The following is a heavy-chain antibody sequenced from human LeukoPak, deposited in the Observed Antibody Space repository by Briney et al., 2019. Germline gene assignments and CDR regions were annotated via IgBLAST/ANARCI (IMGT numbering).Heavy chain of an antibody. V-gene: IGHV3-74*01. CDR2: INDAGSTT. CDR1: GFTFRTYW. CDR3: ARGLGSPTDY. D-gene: IGHD1-26*01. Sequence: PGGSLRLFCAASGFTFRTYWMHWLRQAPGRGLVWVSRINDAGSTTTYADSVKGRFTISRDNAKSTLYLQMNSLRAEDTAVYYCARGLGSPTDYWGQGTLVTVSS. J-gene: IGHJ4*02.